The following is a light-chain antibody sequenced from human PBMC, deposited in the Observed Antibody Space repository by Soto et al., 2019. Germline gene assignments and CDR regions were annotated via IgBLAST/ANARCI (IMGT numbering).Light chain of an antibody. J-gene: IGLJ2*01. CDR2: DVS. CDR3: SSYTSSSTVV. CDR1: SSDVGAYNY. V-gene: IGLV2-14*01. Sequence: QSALTQPASVSGSPGQSITISCTGTSSDVGAYNYVSWYQQHPGKVPKLMIYDVSNRPSGVSNRFSGSKSGNTASLTISGLQAEYEADYYCSSYTSSSTVVFGGGTKVTVL.